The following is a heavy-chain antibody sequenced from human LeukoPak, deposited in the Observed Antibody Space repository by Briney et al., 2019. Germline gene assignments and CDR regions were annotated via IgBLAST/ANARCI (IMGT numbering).Heavy chain of an antibody. CDR2: ISYDGSNK. CDR1: GPTFSSYA. V-gene: IGHV3-30-3*01. Sequence: GGSLRLSCAASGPTFSSYAMHWVRQAPGKGLEWVAVISYDGSNKYYADSVKGRFTISRDNSKNTLYLQMNSLRAEDTAVYYCGELRVAEAGFGYWGQGTLVTVSS. CDR3: GELRVAEAGFGY. J-gene: IGHJ4*02. D-gene: IGHD6-19*01.